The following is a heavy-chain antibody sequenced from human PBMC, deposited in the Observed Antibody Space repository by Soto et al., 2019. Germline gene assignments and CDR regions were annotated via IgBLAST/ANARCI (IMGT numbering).Heavy chain of an antibody. CDR2: VYWNHDK. Sequence: SGPALVNPTQTLTLTCTFSGFSLTTSGVGVGWIRQSPGKALEWLALVYWNHDKRYNSSLKTRLTISKDTSKNQVVLTMADMDPVDTATYFCLHEYSSPNWIDPWCQGPLVTVS. D-gene: IGHD2-15*01. J-gene: IGHJ5*02. V-gene: IGHV2-5*01. CDR3: LHEYSSPNWIDP. CDR1: GFSLTTSGVG.